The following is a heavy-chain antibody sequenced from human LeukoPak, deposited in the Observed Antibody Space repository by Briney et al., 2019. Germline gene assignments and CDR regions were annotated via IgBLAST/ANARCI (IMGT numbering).Heavy chain of an antibody. J-gene: IGHJ4*02. CDR1: GYTFTSYY. D-gene: IGHD3-10*01. Sequence: ASVKVSCKASGYTFTSYYMHWVRQAPGQGLEWMGIINPSGGSTSYAQKLQGRVTMTTDTSTSTAYMELRSLRSDDTAVYYCAGAPYGSGSYYAQLDYWGQGTLVTVSS. CDR2: INPSGGST. CDR3: AGAPYGSGSYYAQLDY. V-gene: IGHV1-46*01.